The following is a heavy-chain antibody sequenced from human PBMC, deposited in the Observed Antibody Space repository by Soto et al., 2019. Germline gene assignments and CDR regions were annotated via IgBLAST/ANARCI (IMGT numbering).Heavy chain of an antibody. CDR3: ARPPGYISDWYYFDL. CDR1: GGTLGSNA. V-gene: IGHV1-69*10. CDR2: IIPISGST. Sequence: VKVSCKSSGGTLGSNAISWVRPAPGKGLEWMGGIIPISGSTNYAQKFQGRVSMTWDTSLKTAYMELSSLMSEDTAVYYCARPPGYISDWYYFDLWGQGTQVTVSS. D-gene: IGHD3-9*01. J-gene: IGHJ4*02.